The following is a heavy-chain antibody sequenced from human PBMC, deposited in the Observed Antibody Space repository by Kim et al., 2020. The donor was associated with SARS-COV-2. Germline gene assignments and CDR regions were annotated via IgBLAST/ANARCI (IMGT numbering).Heavy chain of an antibody. CDR1: GGSISSGDYY. CDR2: IYYSGST. CDR3: ARAQSIDRYYDSSGGPPTVIDY. Sequence: SETLSLTCTVSGGSISSGDYYWSWIRQPPGKGLEWIGYIYYSGSTYYNPSLKSRVTISVDTSKNQFSLKLSSVTAADTAVYYCARAQSIDRYYDSSGGPPTVIDYWGQGTLVTVSS. D-gene: IGHD3-22*01. V-gene: IGHV4-30-4*01. J-gene: IGHJ4*02.